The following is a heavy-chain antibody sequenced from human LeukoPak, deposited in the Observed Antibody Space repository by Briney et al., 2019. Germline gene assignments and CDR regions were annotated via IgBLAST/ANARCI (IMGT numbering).Heavy chain of an antibody. Sequence: SETLSLTCTVSGDXISNYYWSWIRQPPGKGLEWIGYFSYNGITAYNPSLKSRVTTSVDMSKNQFSLRLTSVTSADTAIYYCSGGSTVHESDYWGQGTLVTVSS. CDR2: FSYNGIT. CDR1: GDXISNYY. D-gene: IGHD2-15*01. CDR3: SGGSTVHESDY. V-gene: IGHV4-59*01. J-gene: IGHJ4*02.